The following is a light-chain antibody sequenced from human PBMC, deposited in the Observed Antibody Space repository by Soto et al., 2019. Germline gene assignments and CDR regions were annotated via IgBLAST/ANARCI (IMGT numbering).Light chain of an antibody. J-gene: IGLJ3*02. V-gene: IGLV2-11*01. Sequence: QSALTQPRSVSGSPGQSVTISCTGTSSDVGGYNYVSWYQQYSGKAPKVMIYDVSKRPSGVPDRFSGSKSGNTASLTISGLQSEDEADYYCAAWDDSLNGLGFGGGTKLTVL. CDR2: DVS. CDR3: AAWDDSLNGLG. CDR1: SSDVGGYNY.